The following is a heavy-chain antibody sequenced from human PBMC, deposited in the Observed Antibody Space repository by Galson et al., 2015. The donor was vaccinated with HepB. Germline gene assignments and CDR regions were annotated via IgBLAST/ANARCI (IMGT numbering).Heavy chain of an antibody. Sequence: SVKVSCKASGGTFSSYAISWVRQAPGQGLEWMGWMNPNSGNTGYAQKFQGRVTMTRNTSISTAYMELSSLRSEDTAVYYCARGLGWENWFDPWGQGTLVTVSS. D-gene: IGHD1-26*01. J-gene: IGHJ5*02. V-gene: IGHV1-8*02. CDR1: GGTFSSYA. CDR3: ARGLGWENWFDP. CDR2: MNPNSGNT.